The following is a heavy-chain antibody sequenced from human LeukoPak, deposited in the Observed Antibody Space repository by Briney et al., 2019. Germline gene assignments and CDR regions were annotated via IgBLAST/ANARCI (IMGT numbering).Heavy chain of an antibody. D-gene: IGHD2-2*01. CDR2: INPSGGST. J-gene: IGHJ4*02. CDR1: GYTFTSYY. V-gene: IGHV1-46*03. CDR3: ASRSSTSDFDY. Sequence: ASVKVSCKASGYTFTSYYMHWVRQAPGQGLEWMGIINPSGGSTSYAQKFQGRVTMTRDTSTRTVYMELSSLRSEDTAVYYCASRSSTSDFDYWGQGTLVTVSS.